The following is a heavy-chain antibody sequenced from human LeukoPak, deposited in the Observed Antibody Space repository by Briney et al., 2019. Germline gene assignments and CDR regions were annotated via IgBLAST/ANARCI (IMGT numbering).Heavy chain of an antibody. V-gene: IGHV3-48*01. CDR2: ISSSSSTI. J-gene: IGHJ4*02. CDR3: ARVRFDY. Sequence: GGSLRLSCAASGFTFSSYSMNWVRQAPGKGLEWVSYISSSSSTIYYADSVEGRFTISRDNAKNSLHLQMNSLRAEDTAVYYCARVRFDYWGQGTLVTVSS. CDR1: GFTFSSYS.